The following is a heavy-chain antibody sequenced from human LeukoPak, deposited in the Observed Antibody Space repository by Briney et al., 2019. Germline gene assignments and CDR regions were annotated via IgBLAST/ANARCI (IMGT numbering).Heavy chain of an antibody. D-gene: IGHD6-13*01. CDR3: ARTHYSSSWYNY. V-gene: IGHV1-3*01. Sequence: GVSVKVSYKASGYTFTRYAMHGVRQAPGHRREGMGWINAGNGNTKYPQKFQGRVTITRDTYASTAYMELSSLRSEDTAVYYCARTHYSSSWYNYWGRGTLVTVSS. CDR2: INAGNGNT. J-gene: IGHJ4*02. CDR1: GYTFTRYA.